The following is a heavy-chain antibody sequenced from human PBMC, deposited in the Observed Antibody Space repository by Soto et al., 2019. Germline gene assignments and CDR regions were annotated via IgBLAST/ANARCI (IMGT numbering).Heavy chain of an antibody. CDR1: GGSIRGGDFY. Sequence: SETLSLTCTVSGGSIRGGDFYWTWIRQPPGKGLEWIGYIYSSGSTSYNPSVKSRVTISRDTSKNQFSLKLSSVTAADTAVYYCARDRGSDYGDSSGYYHYWGQGTLVTVSS. V-gene: IGHV4-30-4*01. CDR2: IYSSGST. J-gene: IGHJ4*02. CDR3: ARDRGSDYGDSSGYYHY. D-gene: IGHD3-22*01.